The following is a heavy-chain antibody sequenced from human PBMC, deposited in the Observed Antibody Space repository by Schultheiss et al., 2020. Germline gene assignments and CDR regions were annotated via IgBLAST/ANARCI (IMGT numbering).Heavy chain of an antibody. J-gene: IGHJ1*01. V-gene: IGHV4-61*02. Sequence: SQTLSLTCTVSGGSISSGSYYWSWIRQPAGKGLEWIGRIYTSGSTYYNPSLKSRVTISVDTSKNQFSLKLSSVTAADTAVYYCARGSYYYDSSQHWGQGTLVTVSS. D-gene: IGHD3-22*01. CDR2: IYTSGST. CDR1: GGSISSGSYY. CDR3: ARGSYYYDSSQH.